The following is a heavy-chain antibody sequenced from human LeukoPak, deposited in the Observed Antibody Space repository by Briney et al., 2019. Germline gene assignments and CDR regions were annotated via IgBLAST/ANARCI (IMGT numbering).Heavy chain of an antibody. V-gene: IGHV1-2*02. CDR2: INPNSGGT. CDR1: GYTFTGYY. CDR3: ARGYSSGWYVDY. J-gene: IGHJ4*02. D-gene: IGHD6-19*01. Sequence: ASVKVSCKASGYTFTGYYMHWVRQAPGQGLEWMGWINPNSGGTNYAQKFQSRVTMTRDTSISTAYMELSRLRSDDTAVYYCARGYSSGWYVDYWGQGTLVTVSS.